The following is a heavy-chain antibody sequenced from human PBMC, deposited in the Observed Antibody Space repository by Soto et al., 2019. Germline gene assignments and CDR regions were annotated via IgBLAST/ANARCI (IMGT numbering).Heavy chain of an antibody. CDR3: ARDQYTAAFDP. J-gene: IGHJ5*02. V-gene: IGHV3-74*01. CDR1: GFTISSYW. CDR2: INSDGSST. Sequence: EVQLVESGGGLVQPGGSLRLSCAASGFTISSYWMHWVRQVPGKGLVWVSRINSDGSSTSYADSVRGRFTIARDNAKNTRYLQMNSLRAEDKAVYYCARDQYTAAFDPWGQGTLVTVSS. D-gene: IGHD2-2*02.